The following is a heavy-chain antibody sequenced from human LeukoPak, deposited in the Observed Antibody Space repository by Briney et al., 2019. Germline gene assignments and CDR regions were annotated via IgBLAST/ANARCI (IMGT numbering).Heavy chain of an antibody. D-gene: IGHD3-10*01. V-gene: IGHV3-23*01. J-gene: IGHJ4*02. CDR2: TSGSGGNP. Sequence: GGSLRLSCAASGFTFSSYAMSWVRRAPGKGLEWVSITSGSGGNPYYADSVKGRFTISRDNSKNTLYLHMNSLRAEDTALYYCAKDTGIILVRGAADYWGQGILVTVSS. CDR3: AKDTGIILVRGAADY. CDR1: GFTFSSYA.